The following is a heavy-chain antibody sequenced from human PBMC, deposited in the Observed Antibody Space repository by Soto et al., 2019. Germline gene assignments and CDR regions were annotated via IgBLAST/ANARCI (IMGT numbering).Heavy chain of an antibody. J-gene: IGHJ4*02. D-gene: IGHD5-12*01. CDR3: VRAGRWIPHPGY. Sequence: PGGSLRLSCAASGFTFSDFYMSWIRQAPGKGLEWVSYISSSGDIIKHADSVKGRFTISRDNGKKSLYLQMNSLRVEDTAMYFCVRAGRWIPHPGYWGQAPLVTVSS. V-gene: IGHV3-11*01. CDR1: GFTFSDFY. CDR2: ISSSGDII.